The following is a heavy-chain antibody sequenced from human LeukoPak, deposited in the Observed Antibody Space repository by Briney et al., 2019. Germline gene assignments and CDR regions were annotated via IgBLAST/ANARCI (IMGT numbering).Heavy chain of an antibody. J-gene: IGHJ4*02. D-gene: IGHD1-26*01. CDR3: AKDQGASSYSFDY. CDR1: GFTFSTYA. V-gene: IGHV3-23*01. CDR2: FSGSVDTT. Sequence: GTLRLSCAASGFTFSTYAMNWVRQAPGKGLEWVSTFSGSVDTTYYADSVKGRFTISGDNSKNTLYLQMDTLTAEDTAVYYCAKDQGASSYSFDYWGRGTLVTVSS.